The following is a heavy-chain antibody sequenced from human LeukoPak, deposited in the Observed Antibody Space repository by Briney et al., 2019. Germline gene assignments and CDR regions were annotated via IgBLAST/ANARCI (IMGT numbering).Heavy chain of an antibody. V-gene: IGHV3-7*01. CDR3: ARDKIVGAAYFDY. Sequence: PGGSLRLSCAASGFTFSSYWMSWVRQAPGKGLEWVANIKKDGSEKYYVDSVKGRFTISRDNAKNSLNLQMNSLRAEDTAIYYCARDKIVGAAYFDYWGQGTLVTVSS. CDR1: GFTFSSYW. CDR2: IKKDGSEK. J-gene: IGHJ4*02. D-gene: IGHD1-26*01.